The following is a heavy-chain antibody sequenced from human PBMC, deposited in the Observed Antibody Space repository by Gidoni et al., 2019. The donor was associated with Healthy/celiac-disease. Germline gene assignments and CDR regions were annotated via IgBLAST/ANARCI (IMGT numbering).Heavy chain of an antibody. CDR2: INHSGST. J-gene: IGHJ5*02. D-gene: IGHD2-15*01. CDR3: ARGRPRGYCSGGSCYRRNWFDP. CDR1: GGSFSGYY. Sequence: QVQLQQWGAGLLKPSETLSLTCAVYGGSFSGYYWSWIRQPPGKGLEWIGEINHSGSTNYNPSLKSRVTISVDTSKNQFSLKLSSVTAVDTAVYYCARGRPRGYCSGGSCYRRNWFDPWGQGTLVTVSS. V-gene: IGHV4-34*01.